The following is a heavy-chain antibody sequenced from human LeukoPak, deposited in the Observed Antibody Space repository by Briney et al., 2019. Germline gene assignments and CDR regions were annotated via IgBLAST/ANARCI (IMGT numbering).Heavy chain of an antibody. V-gene: IGHV4-34*01. CDR1: GGSFSGYY. J-gene: IGHJ2*01. CDR2: INHSGST. D-gene: IGHD5-12*01. Sequence: SETLSLTCAVYGGSFSGYYWSWIRQPPGKGLEWIGEINHSGSTNYNPSLKSRVTISVDTPKNQFSLKLSSVTAADTAVYYCAREEMATISLWYFDLWGRGTLVTVSS. CDR3: AREEMATISLWYFDL.